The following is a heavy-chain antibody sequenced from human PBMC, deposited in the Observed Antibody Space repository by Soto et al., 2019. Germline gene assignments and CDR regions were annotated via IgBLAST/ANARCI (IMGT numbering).Heavy chain of an antibody. CDR2: IIPILGIA. CDR1: GGTFSSYT. J-gene: IGHJ6*02. Sequence: QVQLVQSGAEVKKPGSSVKVSCKASGGTFSSYTISWVRQDPGQGLEWMGRIIPILGIANYAQKFQGRVTITADNSTSTAYMELSSLRSEDTAVYYCADLLVADTEMDVWGQGTTVTVSS. D-gene: IGHD2-15*01. V-gene: IGHV1-69*02. CDR3: ADLLVADTEMDV.